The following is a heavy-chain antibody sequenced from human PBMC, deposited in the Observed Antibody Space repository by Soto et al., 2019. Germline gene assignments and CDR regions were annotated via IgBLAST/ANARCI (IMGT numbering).Heavy chain of an antibody. CDR2: IKSKTDGGTT. J-gene: IGHJ3*02. D-gene: IGHD3-9*01. CDR1: GFTFSNAW. CDR3: STDPNDWSLDAFDI. Sequence: EVQLVESGGGLVKPGGSLRLSCASSGFTFSNAWMSWVRQAPGKGLEWVGRIKSKTDGGTTDYAAPVKGRFTISRYESKNTLYLQMNSMKAAATAVYYCSTDPNDWSLDAFDIWGQGTMVTVSS. V-gene: IGHV3-15*01.